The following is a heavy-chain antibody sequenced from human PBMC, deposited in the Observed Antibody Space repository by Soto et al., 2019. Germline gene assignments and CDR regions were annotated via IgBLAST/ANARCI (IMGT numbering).Heavy chain of an antibody. CDR2: ITVGGRAT. D-gene: IGHD5-18*01. J-gene: IGHJ5*01. CDR1: GFNIRNYD. V-gene: IGHV3-23*01. Sequence: EVQLLESGGGLVQPGGSLRLSCVASGFNIRNYDLSWVRQAPGRGLEWVSGITVGGRATFYADSVKGRFTISRDDSMNTLCMQMHSLSAEDTALYYCAKVSWTQEQDDSWGQGTLVTVSS. CDR3: AKVSWTQEQDDS.